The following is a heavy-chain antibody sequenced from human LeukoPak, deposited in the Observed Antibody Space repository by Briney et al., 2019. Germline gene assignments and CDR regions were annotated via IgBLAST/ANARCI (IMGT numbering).Heavy chain of an antibody. Sequence: GSLRLSCAASGFTFDDYAMHWVRQAPGKGLEWVAFIRYDGSNKYYADSVKGRFTISRDNSKNTLYLQMNSLRAEDTAVYYCARIQYYYDSSGRAEGDYWGQGTLVTVSS. CDR3: ARIQYYYDSSGRAEGDY. D-gene: IGHD3-22*01. J-gene: IGHJ4*02. V-gene: IGHV3-30*02. CDR2: IRYDGSNK. CDR1: GFTFDDYA.